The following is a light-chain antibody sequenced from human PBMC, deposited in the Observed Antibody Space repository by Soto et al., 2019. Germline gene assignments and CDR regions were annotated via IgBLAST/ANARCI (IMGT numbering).Light chain of an antibody. Sequence: QSALTQPASVSGSPGQSITISCTGTSADVGAYNLVSWYQQLPGQAPKVLIYKVSNRPSGASNRCSGSKSGNTASLTISGLQAEDDAIYFCSSYRSNSRVFGTGTKLTVL. V-gene: IGLV2-14*03. J-gene: IGLJ1*01. CDR1: SADVGAYNL. CDR3: SSYRSNSRV. CDR2: KVS.